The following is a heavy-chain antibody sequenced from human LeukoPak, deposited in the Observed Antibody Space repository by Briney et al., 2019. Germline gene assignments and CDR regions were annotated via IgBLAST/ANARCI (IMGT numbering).Heavy chain of an antibody. V-gene: IGHV3-23*01. D-gene: IGHD2-8*02. J-gene: IGHJ5*02. CDR3: ANDAFTLLVSATLDP. CDR2: ISGSGDST. Sequence: GGSLRLSCAASGFTFSSYAMSWVRQAPGKGLEWVSGISGSGDSTYYADSAKGRYTISRDNSQNTVFLQMNSLTVEDTAVYYCANDAFTLLVSATLDPWGQGIRVTVSS. CDR1: GFTFSSYA.